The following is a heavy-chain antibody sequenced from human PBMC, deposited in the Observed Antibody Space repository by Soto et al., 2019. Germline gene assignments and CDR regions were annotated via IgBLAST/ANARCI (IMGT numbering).Heavy chain of an antibody. V-gene: IGHV3-15*01. J-gene: IGHJ6*02. CDR3: TARDLLERFPFAYYYYGMDV. CDR1: GFTVSNAW. Sequence: GGSLRLSCAASGFTVSNAWMSWVRQAPGKGLEWVGRIKSKTDGGTTDYAAPVKGRFTISRDDSKNTLYLQMNSLKTEDTAVYYCTARDLLERFPFAYYYYGMDVWGQGTTVTVSS. D-gene: IGHD3-3*01. CDR2: IKSKTDGGTT.